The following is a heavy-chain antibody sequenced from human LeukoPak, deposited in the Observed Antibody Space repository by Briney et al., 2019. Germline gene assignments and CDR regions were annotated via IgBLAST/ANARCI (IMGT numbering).Heavy chain of an antibody. CDR1: EFTFKFYG. Sequence: GGSLRLSCAASEFTFKFYGMSWVRQAPGKGLEWVSAISGSGDSTYYADSVKGRFTISRDNSKNTLYLQMNSLKTEDTAVYYCTGSSSLVAAFDIWGQGTMVTVSS. D-gene: IGHD6-13*01. CDR3: TGSSSLVAAFDI. CDR2: ISGSGDST. J-gene: IGHJ3*02. V-gene: IGHV3-23*01.